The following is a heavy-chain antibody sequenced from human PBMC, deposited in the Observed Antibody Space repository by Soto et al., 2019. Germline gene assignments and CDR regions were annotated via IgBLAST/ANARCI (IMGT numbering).Heavy chain of an antibody. D-gene: IGHD3-3*01. J-gene: IGHJ5*02. CDR3: ARDPESSLEWLLPDGWFDP. Sequence: GASVKVSCKVSGYTLTSYAMHWVRQAPGQRLEWMGWINAGNGNTKYSQKFQGRVTITRDTSASTAYMELSSLRSEDTAVYYCARDPESSLEWLLPDGWFDPWGQGTLVTVSS. V-gene: IGHV1-3*01. CDR1: GYTLTSYA. CDR2: INAGNGNT.